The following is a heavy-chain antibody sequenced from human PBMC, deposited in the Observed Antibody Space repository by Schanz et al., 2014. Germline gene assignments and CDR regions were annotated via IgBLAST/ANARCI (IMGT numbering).Heavy chain of an antibody. CDR3: ARKVVATIGGYYDN. D-gene: IGHD5-12*01. J-gene: IGHJ4*02. CDR2: LSEGGGGT. CDR1: EFTFSTDA. Sequence: EVQLVESGGGLVQPGGSLRLSCAASEFTFSTDAMSWVRQAPGKGLEWVSALSEGGGGTHYADSVRGRFTISRDNAENTLFLQMNSLRAEDTAVYYCARKVVATIGGYYDNWGQGTLVIVSS. V-gene: IGHV3-23*04.